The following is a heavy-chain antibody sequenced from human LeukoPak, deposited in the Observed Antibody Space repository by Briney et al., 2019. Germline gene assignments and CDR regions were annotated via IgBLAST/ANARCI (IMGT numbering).Heavy chain of an antibody. CDR3: ARDAQSWALGAFDI. V-gene: IGHV4-31*03. J-gene: IGHJ3*02. CDR1: GGSISSGGYY. CDR2: IYYSGST. Sequence: KPSETLSLTCTVSGGSISSGGYYWSWIRQHPGKGLEWIGYIYYSGSTYYNPSLKSRVTISVDTSKNQFSLKLSSVTAADTAVYYCARDAQSWALGAFDIWGQGTMVTVSS. D-gene: IGHD6-13*01.